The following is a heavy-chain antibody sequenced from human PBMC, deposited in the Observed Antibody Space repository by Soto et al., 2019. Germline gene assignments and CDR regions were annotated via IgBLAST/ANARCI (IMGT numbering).Heavy chain of an antibody. Sequence: GASLKISGKASGYRFNNYWMDWVRQSPGKGLEWMGSIFPFDSDTRYSPSFQGHVTFSADKSIDTVYLQWSGLQASDTAIYFCARRECILCGGDLWGQGTLVTVSS. CDR1: GYRFNNYW. D-gene: IGHD2-21*01. CDR2: IFPFDSDT. J-gene: IGHJ5*02. V-gene: IGHV5-51*01. CDR3: ARRECILCGGDL.